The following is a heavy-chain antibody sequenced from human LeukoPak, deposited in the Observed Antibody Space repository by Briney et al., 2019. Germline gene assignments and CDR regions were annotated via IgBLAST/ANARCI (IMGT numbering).Heavy chain of an antibody. CDR3: ARDSGESYGMDV. D-gene: IGHD2-21*01. Sequence: PGGSLRLSCAASGFTFSSYSMNWVRQAPGKGLEWVSSISSSSSYIYYADSVKGRFTISRDNAKNSLYLQMSSLRAEDTALYYCARDSGESYGMDVWGQGTTVTVSS. CDR1: GFTFSSYS. CDR2: ISSSSSYI. V-gene: IGHV3-21*01. J-gene: IGHJ6*02.